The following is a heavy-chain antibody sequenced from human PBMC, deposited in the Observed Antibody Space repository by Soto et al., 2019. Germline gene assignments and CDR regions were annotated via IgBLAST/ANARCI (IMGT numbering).Heavy chain of an antibody. V-gene: IGHV3-23*01. J-gene: IGHJ4*02. CDR2: INNSGGST. CDR3: AKKRLGRGVDY. Sequence: GGSLRLSCAASGFTFSSYAMTWVRQAPGKGLEWVSTINNSGGSTYYADSVKGRFTISRDNSKNTLYLQVNSLRAEDTAVYYCAKKRLGRGVDYWGQGTLVTVSS. CDR1: GFTFSSYA. D-gene: IGHD3-10*01.